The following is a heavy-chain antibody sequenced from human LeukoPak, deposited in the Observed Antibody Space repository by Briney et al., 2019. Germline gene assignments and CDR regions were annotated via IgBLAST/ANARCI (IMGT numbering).Heavy chain of an antibody. CDR3: ARGLGRTGYPGDYYDYMDV. Sequence: GGSLRLSCAASGFTFDDYAMHWVRQAPGKGLEWVARIDSDDSRTIYADSVKGRFTISRDDAKNTLYLQMNSLRAEDTAVYYCARGLGRTGYPGDYYDYMDVWGKGTTVTVSS. CDR2: IDSDDSRT. D-gene: IGHD3/OR15-3a*01. J-gene: IGHJ6*03. V-gene: IGHV3-74*01. CDR1: GFTFDDYA.